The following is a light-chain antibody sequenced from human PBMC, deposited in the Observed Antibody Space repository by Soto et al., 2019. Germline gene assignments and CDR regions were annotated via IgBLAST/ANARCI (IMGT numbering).Light chain of an antibody. J-gene: IGLJ1*01. CDR3: CSYAGSYTYV. CDR1: SSDVGTFYF. V-gene: IGLV2-11*01. Sequence: QSVLTQPRSVSGSPGQSVTISCTGTSSDVGTFYFVSWYQQYPDTAPKLIIYDVTERPSGVPDRFSGSKSGNTASLTISGLQAEDEADYYCCSYAGSYTYVFGSGTKVTVL. CDR2: DVT.